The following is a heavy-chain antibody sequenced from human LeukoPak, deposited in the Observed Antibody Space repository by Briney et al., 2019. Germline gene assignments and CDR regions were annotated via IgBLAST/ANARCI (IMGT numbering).Heavy chain of an antibody. J-gene: IGHJ4*02. CDR2: IYHSGRS. Sequence: SETLSLTCAVSGYFISSGYYWGWTRQPPGKGLGWIGSIYHSGRSYYNPSLKSRVTISVDTSRNQFSLKLNSVTAADTAVYFCARHKNSYTNGWYFWGQGTLVTVSS. CDR1: GYFISSGYY. CDR3: ARHKNSYTNGWYF. D-gene: IGHD6-19*01. V-gene: IGHV4-38-2*01.